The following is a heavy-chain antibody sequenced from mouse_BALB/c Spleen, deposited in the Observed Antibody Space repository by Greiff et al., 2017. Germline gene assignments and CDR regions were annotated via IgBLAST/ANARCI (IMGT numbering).Heavy chain of an antibody. CDR1: GYTFTSYW. D-gene: IGHD2-3*01. J-gene: IGHJ3*01. CDR2: INPSNGRT. Sequence: QVQLQQPGAELVKPGASVKLSCKASGYTFTSYWMHWVKQRPGQGLEWIGEINPSNGRTNYNEKFKSKATLTVDKSSSTAYMQLSSLTSEDSAVYYCARIYDGYYGAYWGQGTLVTVSA. CDR3: ARIYDGYYGAY. V-gene: IGHV1S81*02.